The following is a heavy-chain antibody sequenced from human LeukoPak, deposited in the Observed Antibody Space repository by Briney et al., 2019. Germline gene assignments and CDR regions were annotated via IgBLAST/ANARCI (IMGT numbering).Heavy chain of an antibody. Sequence: ASVKVSCKASGYTFTTYAMNWVRQAPGQGLEWMGWINPNSGGTNYAQKFQGRVTMTRDTSISTAYMELSRLRSDDTAVYYCARYGVEGTISDYWGQGTLVTVSS. D-gene: IGHD3-10*01. J-gene: IGHJ4*02. CDR3: ARYGVEGTISDY. CDR1: GYTFTTYA. CDR2: INPNSGGT. V-gene: IGHV1-2*02.